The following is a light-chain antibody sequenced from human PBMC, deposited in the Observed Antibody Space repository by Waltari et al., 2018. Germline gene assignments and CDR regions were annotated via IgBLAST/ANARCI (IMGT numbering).Light chain of an antibody. CDR1: SGLSSNV. J-gene: IGLJ3*02. CDR2: VTSDGSH. V-gene: IGLV4-69*01. Sequence: QLVLTQSPSASASLGASVKLTCTLSSGLSSNVIAWLQQQPEQGPRYLMKVTSDGSHSKGDESPDRFSGSSSGAERYRPISSLQSEDEADYYCQTGGHGTWVFGGGTKLTVL. CDR3: QTGGHGTWV.